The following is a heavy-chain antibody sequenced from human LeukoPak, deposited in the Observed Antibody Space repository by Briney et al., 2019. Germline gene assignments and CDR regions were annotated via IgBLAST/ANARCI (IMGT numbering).Heavy chain of an antibody. Sequence: GGSLRLSCAASGFTFSRYDIHWVRQAPGKRLEWVAGISNDGGNKYYAESVKGRFTISRDNSKNTLYLQMNSLRAEDTAVYYCAKDSEQLAYYFDYWGQGTLVTVSS. CDR1: GFTFSRYD. CDR3: AKDSEQLAYYFDY. CDR2: ISNDGGNK. J-gene: IGHJ4*02. D-gene: IGHD6-13*01. V-gene: IGHV3-30*18.